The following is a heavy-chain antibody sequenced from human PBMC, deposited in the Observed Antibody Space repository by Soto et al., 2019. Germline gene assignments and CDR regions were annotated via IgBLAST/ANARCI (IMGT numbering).Heavy chain of an antibody. J-gene: IGHJ6*02. CDR1: VFPLCSYG. CDR2: IWYDGSNK. Sequence: CLGICCASSVFPLCSYGVHWVRKAPGKGLEWVAVIWYDGSNKYYADSVKGRFTISRDNSKNTLYLQMNSLRAEDTAVYYCARDIEAAGYYGMDVWGQGTTVTVSS. CDR3: ARDIEAAGYYGMDV. V-gene: IGHV3-33*01.